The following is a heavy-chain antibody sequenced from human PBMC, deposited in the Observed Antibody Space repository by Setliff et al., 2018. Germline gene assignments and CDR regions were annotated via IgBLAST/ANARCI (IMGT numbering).Heavy chain of an antibody. D-gene: IGHD3-3*01. CDR1: GFTFSNYA. V-gene: IGHV3-48*04. CDR2: ISSSGITI. Sequence: PGGSLRLSCAASGFTFSNYAMNWVRQAPGKGLEWVSYISSSGITIYYADSVKGRFTISRDNAKNSLYLQVNSLRAEDTAVYYCARDKDFWSGYAFDIWGQGTMVTVSS. J-gene: IGHJ3*02. CDR3: ARDKDFWSGYAFDI.